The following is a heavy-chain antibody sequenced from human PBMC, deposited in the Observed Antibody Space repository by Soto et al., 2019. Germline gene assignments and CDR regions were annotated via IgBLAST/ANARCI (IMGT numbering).Heavy chain of an antibody. CDR1: GGSISSGGYS. Sequence: SETLSLTCAVSGGSISSGGYSWSWIRQPPGKGLEWIGYIYHSGSTYYNPSLKSRVTISVDRSKNQFSLKLSSVTAADTAVYYCASSIAAAGSLGGRYYYYGMDVWGQGTTVTVSS. CDR3: ASSIAAAGSLGGRYYYYGMDV. D-gene: IGHD6-13*01. CDR2: IYHSGST. J-gene: IGHJ6*02. V-gene: IGHV4-30-2*01.